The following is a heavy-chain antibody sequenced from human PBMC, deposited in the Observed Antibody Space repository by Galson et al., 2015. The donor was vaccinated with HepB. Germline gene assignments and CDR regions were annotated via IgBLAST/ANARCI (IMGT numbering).Heavy chain of an antibody. D-gene: IGHD6-19*01. V-gene: IGHV1-18*01. CDR3: AGSGWTYYYYGMDV. J-gene: IGHJ6*02. CDR2: ISAYNGNT. Sequence: GAEVKKPGASVKVSCKASGYTFTSYGISWVRQAPGQGLEWMGWISAYNGNTNYAQKLQGRVTMTTDTSTSAAYMELRSLRSDDTAVYYCAGSGWTYYYYGMDVWGQGTTVTVSS. CDR1: GYTFTSYG.